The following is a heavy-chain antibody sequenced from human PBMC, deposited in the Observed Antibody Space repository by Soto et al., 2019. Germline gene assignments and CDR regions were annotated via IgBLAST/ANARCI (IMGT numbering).Heavy chain of an antibody. CDR1: GYIFNIYW. Sequence: PGESLKISCKASGYIFNIYWIGWVRQMPGKGLEWMGVIYPGDSDTRYSPSFQGQVTISADKSINTAYLQWSSLKASGTAMYYCARPGIAAAGTFGFDYWGQGTLVTVSS. J-gene: IGHJ4*02. D-gene: IGHD6-13*01. CDR2: IYPGDSDT. CDR3: ARPGIAAAGTFGFDY. V-gene: IGHV5-51*01.